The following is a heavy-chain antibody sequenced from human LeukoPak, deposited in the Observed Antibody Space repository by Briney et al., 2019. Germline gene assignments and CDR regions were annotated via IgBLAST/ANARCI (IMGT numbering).Heavy chain of an antibody. V-gene: IGHV3-23*01. J-gene: IGHJ4*02. CDR3: ARHSRGWYSAPWSFDY. CDR1: GFTFDNYA. D-gene: IGHD6-19*01. CDR2: ISGNGGRT. Sequence: GRSLRLSCAGSGFTFDNYAMSWVRQAPGKGLECVSPISGNGGRTYYADSVKGRFTISRDNSRDTMYLQMNSVRVEDTALYFCARHSRGWYSAPWSFDYWGQGTLVTVSS.